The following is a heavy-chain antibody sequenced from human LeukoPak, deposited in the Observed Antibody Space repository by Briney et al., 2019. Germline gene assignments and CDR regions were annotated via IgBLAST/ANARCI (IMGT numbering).Heavy chain of an antibody. V-gene: IGHV4-34*01. D-gene: IGHD3-10*01. CDR3: ARGSDGSGNSYRNWFDP. CDR2: INHSGSP. Sequence: TLSLTCAVYGGAFSGYYWSWVRQSPGEGLEWIGEINHSGSPKYNPSLESRVTISVDTSKNQFSLMLSSVTAADTAVYYCARGSDGSGNSYRNWFDPWGQGTLVTVSP. J-gene: IGHJ5*02. CDR1: GGAFSGYY.